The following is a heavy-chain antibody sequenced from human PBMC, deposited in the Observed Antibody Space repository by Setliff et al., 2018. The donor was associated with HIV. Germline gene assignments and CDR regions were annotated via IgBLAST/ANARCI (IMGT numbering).Heavy chain of an antibody. Sequence: SETLSLTCTVSGGSISSGGYYWSWIRQHLGKGLEWIGYIYYSGSTYYNPSLKSRVTISVDTSKNQFSLKLSSVTAADTAVYYCARSKGGLFDPWGQGTLVTVSS. CDR3: ARSKGGLFDP. CDR2: IYYSGST. J-gene: IGHJ5*02. CDR1: GGSISSGGYY. V-gene: IGHV4-31*03. D-gene: IGHD3-16*01.